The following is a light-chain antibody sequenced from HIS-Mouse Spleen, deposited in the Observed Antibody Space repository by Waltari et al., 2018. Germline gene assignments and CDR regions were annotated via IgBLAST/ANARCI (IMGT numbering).Light chain of an antibody. CDR2: GKT. Sequence: QSVLTQPPSASGTPGQRVTISCSGRSSNIRSNYVYWYQQLPGTAPKLRISGKTQRASGDPDRFSGSDSGTSASLAVSGLRSEDEADYYCAAWDDSLSGRVFGGGTKLTVL. CDR3: AAWDDSLSGRV. V-gene: IGLV1-47*01. CDR1: SSNIRSNY. J-gene: IGLJ3*02.